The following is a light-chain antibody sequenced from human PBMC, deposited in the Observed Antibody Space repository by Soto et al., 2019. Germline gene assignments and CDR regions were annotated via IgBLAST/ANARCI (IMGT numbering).Light chain of an antibody. CDR1: QSVSSN. Sequence: EIVLTQSPATLSVSPGERATLSCRASQSVSSNLAWYQEKPGQAPSLLIYGASTRATGIPARFSGSGSGTEFTLTISALQSEDFSVYYCQQYYNWPRTFGQGTKVESK. J-gene: IGKJ1*01. V-gene: IGKV3-15*01. CDR2: GAS. CDR3: QQYYNWPRT.